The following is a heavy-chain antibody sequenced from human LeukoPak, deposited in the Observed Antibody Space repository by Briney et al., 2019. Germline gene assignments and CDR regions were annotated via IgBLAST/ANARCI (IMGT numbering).Heavy chain of an antibody. CDR2: INHSGST. V-gene: IGHV4-34*01. CDR1: GGSFSGYY. Sequence: SETLSLTCAVYGGSFSGYYWSWIRQPPGKGLEWIGEINHSGSTNYNPSLKSRVTISVDTSKNQFSLRLTSVTAADTAVYYCARGGPTEDGNGYYFDYWGQGTLVPVSS. J-gene: IGHJ4*02. D-gene: IGHD1-26*01. CDR3: ARGGPTEDGNGYYFDY.